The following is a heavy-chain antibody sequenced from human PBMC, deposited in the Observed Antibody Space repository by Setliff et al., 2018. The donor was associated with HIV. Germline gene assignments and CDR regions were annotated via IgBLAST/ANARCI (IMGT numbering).Heavy chain of an antibody. Sequence: GASVKVSCKASDYTFTNYGISWVRQVPGQGLEWMGWISAYNGYTNYAQKLQGRVTMTTDTSTSTAYMELRSLRSDDTAVYYCARDGWRHVLHGNYYYYFMDVWGKGTTVTVSS. J-gene: IGHJ6*03. CDR3: ARDGWRHVLHGNYYYYFMDV. D-gene: IGHD2-8*01. V-gene: IGHV1-18*01. CDR1: DYTFTNYG. CDR2: ISAYNGYT.